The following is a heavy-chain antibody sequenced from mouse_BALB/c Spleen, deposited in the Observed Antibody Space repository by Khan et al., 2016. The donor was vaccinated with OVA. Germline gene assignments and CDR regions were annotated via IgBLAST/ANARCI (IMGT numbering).Heavy chain of an antibody. D-gene: IGHD1-2*01. J-gene: IGHJ4*01. CDR2: ISSGSSTI. V-gene: IGHV5-17*02. CDR3: ASPVITTAKGAMDY. CDR1: GFTFSSFG. Sequence: EVELVESGGGLVQPGGSRKLSCAASGFTFSSFGMHWVRQAPEKGLEWVAYISSGSSTIYYADSVKGRSTISRDNPKNTLFLQMTSLRSEDTAMYYCASPVITTAKGAMDYWGQGTSVTVSS.